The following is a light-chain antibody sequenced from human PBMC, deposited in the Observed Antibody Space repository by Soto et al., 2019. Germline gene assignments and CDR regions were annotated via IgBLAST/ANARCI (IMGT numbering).Light chain of an antibody. J-gene: IGLJ2*01. CDR3: QSYDNNNHVV. V-gene: IGLV6-57*04. CDR2: EDH. Sequence: NFMLTQPLSVSESPGHTLTISCTRSSGSVATYFVQWYQQRPGSAPTTVIYEDHKRPSGVPDRFSASIDRSSNSATLTISGLKTEDEADYYCQSYDNNNHVVFGGGTQLTVL. CDR1: SGSVATYF.